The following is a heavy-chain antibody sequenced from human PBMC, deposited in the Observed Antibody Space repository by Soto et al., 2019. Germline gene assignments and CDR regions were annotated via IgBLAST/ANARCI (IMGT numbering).Heavy chain of an antibody. V-gene: IGHV1-18*01. D-gene: IGHD3-9*01. Sequence: GASVKVSCKASGHTFTSYGISWVRQAPGQGLEWMGWISAYNGNTNYAQKLQGRVTMTTDTSTSTAYMELRSLRSDDTAVYYCARNVIYYDILTGYQPRWFDPWGQGTLVTVSS. CDR2: ISAYNGNT. CDR1: GHTFTSYG. CDR3: ARNVIYYDILTGYQPRWFDP. J-gene: IGHJ5*02.